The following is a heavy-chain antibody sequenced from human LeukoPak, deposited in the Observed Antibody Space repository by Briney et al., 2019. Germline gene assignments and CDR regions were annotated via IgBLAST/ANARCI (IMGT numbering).Heavy chain of an antibody. CDR2: IYTSGST. J-gene: IGHJ6*03. CDR3: ARGGYDSSGYYYYYYMDV. D-gene: IGHD3-22*01. V-gene: IGHV4-4*07. CDR1: GGSISSYH. Sequence: PSETLSLTCTVSGGSISSYHWSWIRQPAGKGLEWIGRIYTSGSTNYNPSLKSRVTMSVDTSKNQFSLKLSSVTAADTAVYYCARGGYDSSGYYYYYYMDVWGKGTTVTISS.